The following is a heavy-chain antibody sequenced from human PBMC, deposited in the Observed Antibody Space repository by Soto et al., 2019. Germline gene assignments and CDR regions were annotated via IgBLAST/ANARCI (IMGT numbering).Heavy chain of an antibody. D-gene: IGHD2-15*01. CDR3: ARYRSGYCSGGSCSSANYYYGMDV. J-gene: IGHJ6*02. Sequence: ASVKVSCKASGYTFTSYYMHWVRQAPGQGLEWMGIINPSVGSTSYAQKFQGRVTMTGDKSTSTAYMELSSLRSEDTAVYYCARYRSGYCSGGSCSSANYYYGMDVWGQGTTVTVSS. CDR1: GYTFTSYY. V-gene: IGHV1-46*01. CDR2: INPSVGST.